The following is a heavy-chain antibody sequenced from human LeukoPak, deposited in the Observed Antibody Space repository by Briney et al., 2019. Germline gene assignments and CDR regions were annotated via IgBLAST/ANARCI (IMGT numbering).Heavy chain of an antibody. J-gene: IGHJ5*01. D-gene: IGHD6-19*01. CDR3: AKPISGGLAVTADWFHP. CDR2: INANSGTT. CDR1: GFAFSVYA. V-gene: IGHV3-23*01. Sequence: SGGSLRLSCAASGFAFSVYAMSWLRQPPGKGLEWVSTINANSGTTSYAASVRGRFTISRDNSKNTHYLQLNTLRADDTATYAGAKPISGGLAVTADWFHPWGQGTLVVVAS.